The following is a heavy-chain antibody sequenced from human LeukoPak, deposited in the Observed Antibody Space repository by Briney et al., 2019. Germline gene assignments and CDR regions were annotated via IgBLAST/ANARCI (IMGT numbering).Heavy chain of an antibody. CDR2: TYYSGST. V-gene: IGHV4-39*07. D-gene: IGHD1-26*01. Sequence: GSLRLSCAASGFTFSSYAMSWVRQAPGKGLEWIGSTYYSGSTYYNPSLKSRVTISVDTSKNQFSLKLSSVTAADTAVYYCARVKGGSGSYVDYWGQGTLVTVSS. J-gene: IGHJ4*02. CDR1: GFTFSSYA. CDR3: ARVKGGSGSYVDY.